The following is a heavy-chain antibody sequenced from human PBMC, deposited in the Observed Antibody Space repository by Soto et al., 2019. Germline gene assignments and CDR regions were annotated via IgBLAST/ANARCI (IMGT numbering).Heavy chain of an antibody. CDR2: IYYSGST. CDR1: GGSFSGYY. V-gene: IGHV4-59*01. Sequence: SETLSLTCAVFGGSFSGYYWNWIRQPPGMGLEWIGYIYYSGSTNYNPSLKSRVTISVDTSKNQFSLKLSSVTAADTAVYYCGSLVSFYYDSSGYTDFDYWGQGTLVTVS. J-gene: IGHJ4*02. D-gene: IGHD3-22*01. CDR3: GSLVSFYYDSSGYTDFDY.